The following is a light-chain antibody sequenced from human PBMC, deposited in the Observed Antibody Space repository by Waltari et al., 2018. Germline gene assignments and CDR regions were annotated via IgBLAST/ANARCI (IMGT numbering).Light chain of an antibody. V-gene: IGLV3-21*04. J-gene: IGLJ2*01. CDR1: NFGSKS. CDR3: QVWDNSSDHVV. Sequence: SNVLTQPPSVSVAPGKTATITCGGDNFGSKSVHWYQQKPGQAPVLVIYDESDRPSGIPARFSGARSGSTATLTISGVEAGDEADYYCQVWDNSSDHVVFGGGTKLTVL. CDR2: DES.